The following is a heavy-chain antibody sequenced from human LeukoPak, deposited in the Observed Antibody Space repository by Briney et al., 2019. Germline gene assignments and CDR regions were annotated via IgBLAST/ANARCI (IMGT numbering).Heavy chain of an antibody. J-gene: IGHJ4*02. D-gene: IGHD3-10*01. CDR2: IYSGGST. CDR3: AREDGFGDFDY. V-gene: IGHV3-53*01. Sequence: GGSLRLSCAASGFIVSSNYMSWVRQAPGKGLEWVSVIYSGGSTYYADSVKGRFTISRDNSKNTLYLQMNSLRAEDTAVYYCAREDGFGDFDYWGQGTLVTVSS. CDR1: GFIVSSNY.